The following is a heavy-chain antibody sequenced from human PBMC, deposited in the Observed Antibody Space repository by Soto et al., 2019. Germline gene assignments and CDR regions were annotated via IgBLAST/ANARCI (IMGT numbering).Heavy chain of an antibody. V-gene: IGHV6-1*01. D-gene: IGHD3-10*01. J-gene: IGHJ6*03. CDR1: GDSVSSNSAA. CDR2: TYYRSKWYN. Sequence: QTLSLTCAISGDSVSSNSAAWNWIRQSPSRGLEWLGRTYYRSKWYNDYAVSVKSRITINPDTSKNQFSLQLNSVTPEDTAVYYCAMGRVVTVPGGYYYYMDVWGKGTTVTVSS. CDR3: AMGRVVTVPGGYYYYMDV.